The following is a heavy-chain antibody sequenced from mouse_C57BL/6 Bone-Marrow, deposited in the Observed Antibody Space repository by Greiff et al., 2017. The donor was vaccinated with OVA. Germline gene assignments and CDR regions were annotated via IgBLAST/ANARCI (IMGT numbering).Heavy chain of an antibody. V-gene: IGHV1-69*01. D-gene: IGHD2-4*01. CDR3: ARYYDYDERFAY. CDR2: IDPSDSYT. CDR1: GYTFTSYW. J-gene: IGHJ3*01. Sequence: QVQLQQPGAELVMPGASVKLSCKASGYTFTSYWMHWVKQRPGQGLEWIGEIDPSDSYTNYNQKFKGKSTLTVDKSSSTVYMQLSSVTSEDSAVYYCARYYDYDERFAYWGQGTLVTVSA.